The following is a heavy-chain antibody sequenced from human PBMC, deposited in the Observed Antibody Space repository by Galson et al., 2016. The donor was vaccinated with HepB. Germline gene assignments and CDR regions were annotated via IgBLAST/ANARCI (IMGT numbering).Heavy chain of an antibody. J-gene: IGHJ4*02. CDR1: GFTFSTYG. CDR3: ARDGIAAASYYFDP. D-gene: IGHD6-13*01. CDR2: IISTSTTI. Sequence: SLRLSCAASGFTFSTYGMNWVRQAPGKGLEWVSYIISTSTTIFYADSVRGRFTISRDNARNSLYLQMNSLRDEDTAVYYCARDGIAAASYYFDPWGQGTLVTVSS. V-gene: IGHV3-48*02.